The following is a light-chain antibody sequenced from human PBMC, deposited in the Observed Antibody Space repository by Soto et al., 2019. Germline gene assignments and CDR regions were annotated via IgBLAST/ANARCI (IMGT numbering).Light chain of an antibody. CDR3: QQYNSYSYT. V-gene: IGKV1-5*01. CDR1: QGSSSW. CDR2: DVS. J-gene: IGKJ2*01. Sequence: DIQMTQSPSTLSASVGDRVTITCRASQGSSSWVAWYQQKPGKAPKLLIYDVSSLESGVPSRFSGSGSGTEFTLTISSLQPDDFATYYCQQYNSYSYTFGQGTKLEIK.